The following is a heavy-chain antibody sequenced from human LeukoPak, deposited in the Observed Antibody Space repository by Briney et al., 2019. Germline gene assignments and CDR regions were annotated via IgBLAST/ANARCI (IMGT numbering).Heavy chain of an antibody. D-gene: IGHD5-18*01. CDR3: ARQGGYTYGDAFDI. J-gene: IGHJ3*02. CDR2: IDPSDSYT. Sequence: GESLKISCKASRYSFTIHWINWVRQMPGKGLEWMGKIDPSDSYTNYSPSFQGHVTISADKSISTAYLQWTSLKASDTAMYFCARQGGYTYGDAFDIWGQGTMVTVSS. CDR1: RYSFTIHW. V-gene: IGHV5-10-1*01.